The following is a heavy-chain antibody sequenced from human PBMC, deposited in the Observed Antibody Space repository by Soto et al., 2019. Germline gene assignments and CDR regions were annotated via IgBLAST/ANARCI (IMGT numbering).Heavy chain of an antibody. Sequence: QVQLVESGGGVVQPGRSLRLSCAASGFTFSSYGMHWVRQAPGKGLEWVAVISYDGSNKYYADSVKGRFTISRDNSKNTLYLQMNSLRAEDTAVYYCAKEWGYCISTSCYRWGMDVWGQGTTVTVSS. J-gene: IGHJ6*02. D-gene: IGHD2-2*01. V-gene: IGHV3-30*18. CDR1: GFTFSSYG. CDR3: AKEWGYCISTSCYRWGMDV. CDR2: ISYDGSNK.